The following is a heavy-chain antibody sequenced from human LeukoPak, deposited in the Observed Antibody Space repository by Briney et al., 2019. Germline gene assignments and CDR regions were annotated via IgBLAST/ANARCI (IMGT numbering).Heavy chain of an antibody. J-gene: IGHJ4*02. CDR2: IKQDGSGK. Sequence: GGSLRLSCAASGFTFSSYWMSWVRQAPGKGLEWVANIKQDGSGKYYVDSVKGRFTISRDNAKNSLYLQMNSLRAEDTAVYYCATLVYGDLPFDYWGQGTLVTVSS. D-gene: IGHD4-17*01. CDR3: ATLVYGDLPFDY. V-gene: IGHV3-7*03. CDR1: GFTFSSYW.